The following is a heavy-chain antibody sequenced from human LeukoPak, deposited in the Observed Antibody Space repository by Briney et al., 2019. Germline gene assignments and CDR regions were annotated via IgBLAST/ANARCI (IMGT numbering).Heavy chain of an antibody. Sequence: GGSLRLSCAASGFTFSNYWMHWVRQTPGKGLEWVSCVNNDGSSTNYADSVKGRFTVSRDNTKNTLYLQMNSLRAEDTAVYYCARDMIRGIFDAFDIWGRGTMVTVSS. CDR3: ARDMIRGIFDAFDI. D-gene: IGHD3-10*01. CDR2: VNNDGSST. V-gene: IGHV3-74*01. J-gene: IGHJ3*02. CDR1: GFTFSNYW.